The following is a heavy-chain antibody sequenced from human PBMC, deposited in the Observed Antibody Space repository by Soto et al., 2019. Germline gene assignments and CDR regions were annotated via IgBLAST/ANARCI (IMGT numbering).Heavy chain of an antibody. CDR1: GYTFTSYD. J-gene: IGHJ4*02. Sequence: QVQLVQSGAEVKKPGASVKVSCKASGYTFTSYDINWVRQATGQGLEWMGWMNPNSGNSGYAQNFQGRVTMTWNTSISTAYMELNSLRSEDSAVYYCARSQRRTAAVGAGDYWRQGTLVTVSS. V-gene: IGHV1-8*02. CDR2: MNPNSGNS. D-gene: IGHD6-13*01. CDR3: ARSQRRTAAVGAGDY.